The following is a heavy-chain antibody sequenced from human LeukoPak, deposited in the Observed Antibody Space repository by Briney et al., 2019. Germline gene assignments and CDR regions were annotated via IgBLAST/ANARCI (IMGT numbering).Heavy chain of an antibody. J-gene: IGHJ4*02. CDR1: GGSISSNSYY. Sequence: SETLSLTCAISGGSISSNSYYWGCIRPPPGMGLEWIGSICYSGSNDYNPSLKSRVTIFVDTSKNQFSLKLSSVTAADTAVYYCARQYSSAWYSADYWGQGTLVTVSS. CDR2: ICYSGSN. D-gene: IGHD6-19*01. CDR3: ARQYSSAWYSADY. V-gene: IGHV4-39*01.